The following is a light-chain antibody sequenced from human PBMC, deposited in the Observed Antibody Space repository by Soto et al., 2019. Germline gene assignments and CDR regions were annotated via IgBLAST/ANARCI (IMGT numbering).Light chain of an antibody. J-gene: IGKJ1*01. CDR2: GAS. V-gene: IGKV3-20*01. CDR3: QQYGDSRWT. CDR1: QSVASAY. Sequence: EIVLTQSPGTLSLSPGERATLSCRASQSVASAYLAWYQHKPGQAPRLLIYGASSRATGIPHRISGSGSGTDFTLTISGVEREDFEVYYCQQYGDSRWTFGQGTRV.